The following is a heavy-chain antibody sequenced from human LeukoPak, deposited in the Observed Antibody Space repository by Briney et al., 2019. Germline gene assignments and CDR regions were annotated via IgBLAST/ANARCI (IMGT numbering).Heavy chain of an antibody. CDR3: ASEEFRVFDDAFDI. J-gene: IGHJ3*02. V-gene: IGHV1-69*06. D-gene: IGHD3-3*01. CDR1: GGTLSRYA. CDR2: IIPIFGTA. Sequence: SVTVSCKASGGTLSRYAICWVRPAPGQGVEWVGRIIPIFGTANYVQKFQGGVTPTPEKSTGTAYMELSSLRSKDTAVYYCASEEFRVFDDAFDIWGQGTMVTVSS.